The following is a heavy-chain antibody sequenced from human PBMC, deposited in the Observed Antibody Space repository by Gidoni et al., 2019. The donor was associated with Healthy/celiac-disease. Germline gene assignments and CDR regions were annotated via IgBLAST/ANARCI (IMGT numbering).Heavy chain of an antibody. CDR3: ARVGQQLAYNWFDP. Sequence: QVQLQESVPGLVKPSETLSLTCTVSAGSISSYYWRWIRQPAGKGLEWIGRIYTSGSTNYNPSLKSRVTMSVDTSKNQFSLKLSSVTAADTAVYYCARVGQQLAYNWFDPWGQGTLVTVSS. CDR1: AGSISSYY. J-gene: IGHJ5*02. D-gene: IGHD6-13*01. V-gene: IGHV4-4*07. CDR2: IYTSGST.